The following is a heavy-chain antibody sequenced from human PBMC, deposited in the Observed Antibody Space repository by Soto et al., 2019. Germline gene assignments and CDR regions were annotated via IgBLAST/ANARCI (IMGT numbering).Heavy chain of an antibody. V-gene: IGHV3-23*01. CDR1: GFTFSSYA. J-gene: IGHJ4*02. Sequence: EVQLLESGGGLVQPGGSLRLSCAASGFTFSSYAMSWVRQAPGKGLEWVSAISGSGAGTYYADSVKGRFTISRDNSKNTLYLQMNSLRAEDTAVYYCAKAPYGVTFPFDYWGQGTLVTVCS. CDR3: AKAPYGVTFPFDY. D-gene: IGHD4-4*01. CDR2: ISGSGAGT.